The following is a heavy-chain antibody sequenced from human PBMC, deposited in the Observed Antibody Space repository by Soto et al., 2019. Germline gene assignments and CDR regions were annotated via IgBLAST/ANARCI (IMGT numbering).Heavy chain of an antibody. J-gene: IGHJ6*02. V-gene: IGHV1-2*02. CDR2: INPNSGDT. D-gene: IGHD1-26*01. CDR3: AKGGAIVAAATRVYLYNAMDV. Sequence: ASVKVSCKASGYTFTGYYVHWVRQAPGQGLEWMGWINPNSGDTYLAQRFQGRVTMNRDTSIGTAYMELRGLTSDETAEYYCAKGGAIVAAATRVYLYNAMDVWRQRTTVTVSS. CDR1: GYTFTGYY.